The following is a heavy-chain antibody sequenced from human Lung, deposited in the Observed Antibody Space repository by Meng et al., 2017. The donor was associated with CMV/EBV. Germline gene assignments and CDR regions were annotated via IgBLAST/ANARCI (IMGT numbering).Heavy chain of an antibody. CDR1: GGTFSSYA. D-gene: IGHD2-15*01. CDR3: ARRYCSGGSCYKQFDY. V-gene: IGHV1-69*10. Sequence: SVXVSXXASGGTFSSYAISWVRQAPGQGLEWMGGIIPILGIANYAQKFQGRVTITADKSTSTAYMELSSLRSEDTAVYYCARRYCSGGSCYKQFDYWGQGKXVTGSS. J-gene: IGHJ4*02. CDR2: IIPILGIA.